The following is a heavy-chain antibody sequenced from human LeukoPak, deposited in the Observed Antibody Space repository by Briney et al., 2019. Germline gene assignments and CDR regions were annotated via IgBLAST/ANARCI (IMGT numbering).Heavy chain of an antibody. V-gene: IGHV3-30*04. J-gene: IGHJ4*02. D-gene: IGHD3-10*01. Sequence: GRSLKLSCAASGFIFSNYALHWVRQTPGKGLEWVAVISYDGSNKYYADSVKGRFPISRDNSKNTLSLQMNSLRADDTAVYYCARDFGSGSYYAFFDYWGQGTLVTVSS. CDR1: GFIFSNYA. CDR3: ARDFGSGSYYAFFDY. CDR2: ISYDGSNK.